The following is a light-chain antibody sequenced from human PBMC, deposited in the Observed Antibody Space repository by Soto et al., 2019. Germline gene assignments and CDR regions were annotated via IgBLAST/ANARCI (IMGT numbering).Light chain of an antibody. CDR3: QSYDSSLSGSGV. V-gene: IGLV1-40*01. J-gene: IGLJ2*01. Sequence: SVLTQPPSVSGAPGQWVTISCTGSSSNIGANYDVHWYQQVPGTAPKLLIYGNSNRPSGVPDRFSGSKSGTSASLAITGLQAEDEADYYCQSYDSSLSGSGVFGGGTKLTVL. CDR1: SSNIGANYD. CDR2: GNS.